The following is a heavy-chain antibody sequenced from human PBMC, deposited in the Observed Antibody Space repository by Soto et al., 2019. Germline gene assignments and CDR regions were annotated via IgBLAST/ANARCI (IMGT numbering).Heavy chain of an antibody. D-gene: IGHD3-22*01. J-gene: IGHJ3*02. CDR1: GGTFSSYA. Sequence: QVQLVQSGAEVKKPGSSVKVSCKASGGTFSSYAISWVRQAPGQGLEWMGGIIPIFGTANYAQKFQGRVTITADESTRAAYMELSSLRSEDTAVYYCATDQVAYYYDCSGLKPDAFDIWGQGTMVTVSS. CDR3: ATDQVAYYYDCSGLKPDAFDI. CDR2: IIPIFGTA. V-gene: IGHV1-69*01.